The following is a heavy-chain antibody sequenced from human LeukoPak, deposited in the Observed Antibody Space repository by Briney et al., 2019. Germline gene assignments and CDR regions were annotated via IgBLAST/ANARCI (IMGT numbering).Heavy chain of an antibody. V-gene: IGHV4-4*07. CDR3: ARGTVVPAATGKWFHP. CDR1: GCSISSYC. J-gene: IGHJ5*02. D-gene: IGHD2-2*01. Sequence: SETLSLTCTASGCSISSYCWSWIRQPARKGLEWIGRIYNSGCTNYNPSLKGRDTMSVDTSKNQYSLKLNSVTAADTAGYDCARGTVVPAATGKWFHPWGQETLVSVSS. CDR2: IYNSGCT.